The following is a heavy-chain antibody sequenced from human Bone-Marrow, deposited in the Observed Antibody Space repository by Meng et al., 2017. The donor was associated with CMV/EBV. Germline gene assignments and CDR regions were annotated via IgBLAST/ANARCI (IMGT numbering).Heavy chain of an antibody. D-gene: IGHD1-26*01. CDR3: ARDRWGSGSYGEGEFDD. CDR1: GGSISSSSYY. Sequence: SETLSLTCSVSGGSISSSSYYWGWIRQPPGKGLEWIGSIYYSGSTYYNPSLKSRVTISVDTSKNQFPLKLSSVTAADTAVYYCARDRWGSGSYGEGEFDDWGQGTRVTGSS. J-gene: IGHJ4*02. V-gene: IGHV4-39*06. CDR2: IYYSGST.